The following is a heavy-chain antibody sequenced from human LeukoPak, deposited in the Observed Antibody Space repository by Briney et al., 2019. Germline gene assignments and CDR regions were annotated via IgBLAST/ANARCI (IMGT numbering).Heavy chain of an antibody. CDR2: IYYSGST. J-gene: IGHJ6*03. CDR3: ARDREVSGFGELFSYYYYYMDV. D-gene: IGHD3-10*01. CDR1: GGSISSSSYY. V-gene: IGHV4-39*07. Sequence: SETLSLTCTVSGGSISSSSYYWGWIRQPPGKGLEWIGSIYYSGSTYYNPSLKSRVTLSVDTSKSQFSLTLTSVTAADTAVYYCARDREVSGFGELFSYYYYYMDVWGKGTTVTISS.